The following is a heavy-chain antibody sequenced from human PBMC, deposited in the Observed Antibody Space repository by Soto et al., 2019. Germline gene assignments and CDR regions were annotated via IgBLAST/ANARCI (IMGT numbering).Heavy chain of an antibody. CDR3: ARDWRYEGFDY. D-gene: IGHD1-1*01. Sequence: GGSLRLSCAASGFTFSSYAMHWVRQAPGKGLEWVAVISYDGSNKYYADSVKGRFTISRDNSKNTLYLQMNSLRAEDTAVYYCARDWRYEGFDYWGQVTMDTVSS. J-gene: IGHJ4*02. CDR1: GFTFSSYA. CDR2: ISYDGSNK. V-gene: IGHV3-30-3*01.